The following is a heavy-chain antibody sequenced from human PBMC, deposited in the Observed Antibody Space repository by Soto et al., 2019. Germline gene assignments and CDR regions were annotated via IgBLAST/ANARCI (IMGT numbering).Heavy chain of an antibody. Sequence: SETLSLTCAVSGGSISSGGYSWSWIRQPPGKGLEWIGYIYHSGSTYYNPSLKSRVTISVDRSKNQFSLNLSSVTAADTAVYYCASFAAAIGWFDPWGQGTLVTVSS. V-gene: IGHV4-30-2*01. J-gene: IGHJ5*02. CDR1: GGSISSGGYS. CDR3: ASFAAAIGWFDP. CDR2: IYHSGST. D-gene: IGHD2-2*02.